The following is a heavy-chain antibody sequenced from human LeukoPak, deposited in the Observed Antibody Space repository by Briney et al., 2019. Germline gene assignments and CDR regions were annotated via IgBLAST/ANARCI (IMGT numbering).Heavy chain of an antibody. CDR1: GFTFSSHG. Sequence: GGPLRLSCAASGFTFSSHGMHWVRQAPGKGLEWVAVIWYDGSNKYYADSVKGRFTISRDNSKSTLYLQMNSLRAEDTAVYYCARDKSGSGPDYWGQGTLVTVSS. D-gene: IGHD3-10*01. V-gene: IGHV3-33*01. J-gene: IGHJ4*02. CDR3: ARDKSGSGPDY. CDR2: IWYDGSNK.